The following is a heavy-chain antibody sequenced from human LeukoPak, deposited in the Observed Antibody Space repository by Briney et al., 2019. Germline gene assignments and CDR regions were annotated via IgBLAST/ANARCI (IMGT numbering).Heavy chain of an antibody. J-gene: IGHJ5*02. CDR3: ARGPGFDRYYYGSGSYSRFDP. D-gene: IGHD3-10*01. Sequence: ASVTVSCKASGYTFTGYYMHWVRQAPGQGLEWMGWINPNSGGTNYAQKFQGRVTMTRDTSISTAYMELSRLRSDDTAVYYCARGPGFDRYYYGSGSYSRFDPWGQGTLVTVSS. V-gene: IGHV1-2*02. CDR2: INPNSGGT. CDR1: GYTFTGYY.